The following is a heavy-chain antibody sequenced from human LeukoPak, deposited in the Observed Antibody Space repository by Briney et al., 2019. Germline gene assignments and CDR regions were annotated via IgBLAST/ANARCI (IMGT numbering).Heavy chain of an antibody. J-gene: IGHJ5*02. CDR3: AKVFQSSGWLLPYDP. CDR1: GFTFSSYA. D-gene: IGHD6-19*01. Sequence: VGSLRLSCAASGFTFSSYAMSSVRRAPRKGLEWGSSISGSGGSTYYADPVKGRFTISRDNSKNTLYLQMSSLRAEDTAVYYCAKVFQSSGWLLPYDPWGQGTLVTVSS. V-gene: IGHV3-23*01. CDR2: ISGSGGST.